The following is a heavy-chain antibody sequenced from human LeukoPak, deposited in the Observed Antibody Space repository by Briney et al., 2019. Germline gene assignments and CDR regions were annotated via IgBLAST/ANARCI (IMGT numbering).Heavy chain of an antibody. D-gene: IGHD5-18*01. J-gene: IGHJ6*03. Sequence: GGSLRLSCGASGFIFSSYWMTWVRQAPGRGLEWVASIKREGSEKYYVDSVEGRFTISRDNAKNSLYLQMNSLRAEDTAVYCCARADSGSYSRYYYYYMDVWGKGTTVTVSS. CDR2: IKREGSEK. V-gene: IGHV3-7*04. CDR3: ARADSGSYSRYYYYYMDV. CDR1: GFIFSSYW.